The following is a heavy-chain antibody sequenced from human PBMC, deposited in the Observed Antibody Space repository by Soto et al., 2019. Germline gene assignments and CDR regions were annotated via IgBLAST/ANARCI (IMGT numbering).Heavy chain of an antibody. V-gene: IGHV4-31*03. Sequence: SETLSLTCTVSGGSISSGGYYWSWIRQHPGKGLEWIGYIYYSGSTYYNPSLKSRVTISVDTSKNQFSLKLSSVTAADTAVYYCARTPYDFWSGGLFTYYFDYWGQGTLVTVSS. CDR2: IYYSGST. J-gene: IGHJ4*02. D-gene: IGHD3-3*01. CDR1: GGSISSGGYY. CDR3: ARTPYDFWSGGLFTYYFDY.